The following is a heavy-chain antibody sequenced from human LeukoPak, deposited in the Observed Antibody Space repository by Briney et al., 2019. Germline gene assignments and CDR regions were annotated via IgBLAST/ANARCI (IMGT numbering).Heavy chain of an antibody. CDR2: ISSSSSTI. CDR3: ASGGDRRRFDY. D-gene: IGHD2-21*01. J-gene: IGHJ4*02. CDR1: GFTFNSYS. Sequence: SGGSLRLSCAASGFTFNSYSMNWVRQAPGKGLEWVSFISSSSSTIYYADSVKGRFTIPRDNAKNSLYLQMNSLRAEDTAVYYCASGGDRRRFDYWGQGTLVTVSS. V-gene: IGHV3-48*04.